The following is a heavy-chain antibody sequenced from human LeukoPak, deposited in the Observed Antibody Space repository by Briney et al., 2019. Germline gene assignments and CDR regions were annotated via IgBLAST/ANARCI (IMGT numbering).Heavy chain of an antibody. CDR3: ARDSDFDH. CDR2: IKQDGSEK. CDR1: GXTFSIYW. Sequence: PGGSLRLSCAASGXTFSIYWMSWVRQAPGKGLEWVANIKQDGSEKYYADSVKGRFTISRDNAKNSVYLQMNSLRAEDTAVYYCARDSDFDHWGQGILVTVSS. V-gene: IGHV3-7*04. J-gene: IGHJ4*02.